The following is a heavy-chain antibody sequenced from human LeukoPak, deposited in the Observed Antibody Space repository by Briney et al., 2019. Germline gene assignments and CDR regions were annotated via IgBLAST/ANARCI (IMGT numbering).Heavy chain of an antibody. CDR3: ARGKMNVLGIVVAIDAFDI. Sequence: SETLSLTCTVSGGSISSSSYYWGWIRQPPGKGLEWIGSIYYSGSTYYNPSLKSRVTISVDTSKNQFSLKLSSVTAADTAVYYRARGKMNVLGIVVAIDAFDIWGQGTMVIVSS. V-gene: IGHV4-39*07. D-gene: IGHD2-21*01. J-gene: IGHJ3*02. CDR2: IYYSGST. CDR1: GGSISSSSYY.